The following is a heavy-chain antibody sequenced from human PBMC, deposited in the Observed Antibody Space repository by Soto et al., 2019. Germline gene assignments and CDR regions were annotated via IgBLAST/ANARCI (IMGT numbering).Heavy chain of an antibody. D-gene: IGHD4-4*01. Sequence: QVQLARSGAEMKEPGSSVKVSCKTSGGTFSSSAISWLRQAPGQGLEWMGGIIPLFRTPDYAQKFQGRVTIAADESTSTAYMELSSLRSEDTAVYYCARDNDRLQLGGNYYYILDVWGQGTTITVSS. CDR1: GGTFSSSA. CDR3: ARDNDRLQLGGNYYYILDV. J-gene: IGHJ6*02. CDR2: IIPLFRTP. V-gene: IGHV1-69*12.